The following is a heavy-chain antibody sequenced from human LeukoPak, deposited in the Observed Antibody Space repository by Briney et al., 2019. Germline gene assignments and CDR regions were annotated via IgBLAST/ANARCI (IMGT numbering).Heavy chain of an antibody. Sequence: SETLSLTCTVSGGSISSYYWSWIRQPAGKGLEWIGRIYTSGSTNYNPSLKSRVTMPVDTSKNQFSLKLSSVTAADTAVYYCAGDYPIAVAGWFDPWGQGTLVTVSS. D-gene: IGHD6-19*01. V-gene: IGHV4-4*07. J-gene: IGHJ5*02. CDR2: IYTSGST. CDR3: AGDYPIAVAGWFDP. CDR1: GGSISSYY.